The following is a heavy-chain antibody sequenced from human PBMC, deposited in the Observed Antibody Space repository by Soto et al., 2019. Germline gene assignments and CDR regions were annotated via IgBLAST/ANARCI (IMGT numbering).Heavy chain of an antibody. D-gene: IGHD1-26*01. Sequence: QFQLLQSGAEVKKPGSSVKVSCKASGGTLSNYAISWVRRAPGQGLEWMGGIIPILGSANYAQKFQDRVTITADESTRTTYMELSSLRSEDAAVYFCASRERVDAFDVWGQGTMVTVSS. CDR2: IIPILGSA. CDR1: GGTLSNYA. J-gene: IGHJ3*01. CDR3: ASRERVDAFDV. V-gene: IGHV1-69*01.